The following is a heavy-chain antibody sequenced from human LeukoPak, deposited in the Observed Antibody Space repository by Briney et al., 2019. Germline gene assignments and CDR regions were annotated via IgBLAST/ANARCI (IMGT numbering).Heavy chain of an antibody. CDR1: GFTVNNYE. CDR3: AKTYYDILSYFDY. D-gene: IGHD3-9*01. CDR2: ISGSGGST. J-gene: IGHJ4*02. V-gene: IGHV3-23*01. Sequence: GGSLRLSCAASGFTVNNYEMHWVRQAPGKGLEWVSAISGSGGSTYYADSVKGRFTISRDNSKNTLYLQMNSLRAEDTAVYYCAKTYYDILSYFDYWGQGTLVTVSS.